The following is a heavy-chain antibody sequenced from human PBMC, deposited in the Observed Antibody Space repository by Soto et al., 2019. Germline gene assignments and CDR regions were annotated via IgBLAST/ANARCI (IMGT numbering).Heavy chain of an antibody. Sequence: VQLVQSGAEVKEPGASVKVSCKASGYTFTSYGISWVRQAPGQGLEWTGWISAFKGNTNYAQKLQWRVTMTTDTSTRTAYMELRSLRSADTAVYYCARGGSSSYGVDSWGQGTLVTVAA. J-gene: IGHJ4*02. D-gene: IGHD6-13*01. CDR2: ISAFKGNT. CDR3: ARGGSSSYGVDS. V-gene: IGHV1-18*01. CDR1: GYTFTSYG.